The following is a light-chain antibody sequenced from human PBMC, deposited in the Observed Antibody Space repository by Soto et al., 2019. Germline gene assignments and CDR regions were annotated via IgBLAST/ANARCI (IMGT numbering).Light chain of an antibody. CDR2: LNSDGSH. CDR3: QTCGTATPYV. V-gene: IGLV4-69*01. CDR1: SGHTSYA. Sequence: QAVVTQSPSASASLGASVKLTCTLSSGHTSYAIAWHQQQPEKGPRFLMKLNSDGSHIKGDGIPDRFSGSSSGAERYLTISSLQAEDEADYYCQTCGTATPYVFGTGTKLTVL. J-gene: IGLJ1*01.